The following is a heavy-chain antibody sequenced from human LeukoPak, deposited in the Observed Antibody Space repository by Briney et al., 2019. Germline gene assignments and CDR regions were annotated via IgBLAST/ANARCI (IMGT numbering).Heavy chain of an antibody. Sequence: SETLSLTCTVSGGSISSYYWSWIRQPPGKGLEWIGDIYYSGSTNYNPTLKSRVTISVDTSKNQFSLKLSSVTAAHTAVYYSARKGGVSFDYWRQGTLVTVPS. CDR3: ARKGGVSFDY. D-gene: IGHD5/OR15-5a*01. CDR1: GGSISSYY. J-gene: IGHJ4*02. V-gene: IGHV4-59*01. CDR2: IYYSGST.